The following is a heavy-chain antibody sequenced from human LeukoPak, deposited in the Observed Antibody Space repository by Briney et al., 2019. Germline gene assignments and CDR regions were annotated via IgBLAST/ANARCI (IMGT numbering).Heavy chain of an antibody. Sequence: GGSLRLSCAASGFTFSSYGMSWVRQAPGKGLEWVSAISGSGGSTYYADSVKGRFTISRDNSKNTLYLQMNSLRAEDTAVYYCAKEGYSSIYPSRSDTSFDYWGQGTLVTVSS. J-gene: IGHJ4*02. V-gene: IGHV3-23*01. CDR2: ISGSGGST. D-gene: IGHD6-13*01. CDR1: GFTFSSYG. CDR3: AKEGYSSIYPSRSDTSFDY.